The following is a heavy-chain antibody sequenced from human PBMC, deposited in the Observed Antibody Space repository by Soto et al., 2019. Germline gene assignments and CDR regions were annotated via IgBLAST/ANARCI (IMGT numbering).Heavy chain of an antibody. J-gene: IGHJ3*02. D-gene: IGHD2-15*01. Sequence: GGSLTLYCAACGFTLSSYSMSWVRQAPGKGLEWVSNIKGNGGDKYYVDSVKGRFTISRDNSKNTLYLQMNSLRAEDTAVYYCAKDPGYCSGGSCSWAFDIWGQGTMVTVSS. CDR3: AKDPGYCSGGSCSWAFDI. V-gene: IGHV3-23*01. CDR2: IKGNGGDK. CDR1: GFTLSSYS.